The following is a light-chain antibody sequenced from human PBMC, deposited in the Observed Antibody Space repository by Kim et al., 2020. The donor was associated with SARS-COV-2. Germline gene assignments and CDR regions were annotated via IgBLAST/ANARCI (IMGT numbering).Light chain of an antibody. CDR2: RRN. Sequence: GQRVTRYCSGSSSNMERNYVYWYQQLPGTAPKVLIYRRNQRPSGVPDRISGAKSGTSASLAISGLRSEDEADYYCAAWDDSLSGRVFGGGTQLTVL. V-gene: IGLV1-47*01. CDR1: SSNMERNY. J-gene: IGLJ3*02. CDR3: AAWDDSLSGRV.